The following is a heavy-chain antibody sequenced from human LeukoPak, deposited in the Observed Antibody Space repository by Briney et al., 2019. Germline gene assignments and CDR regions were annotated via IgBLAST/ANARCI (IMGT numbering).Heavy chain of an antibody. CDR1: GFTFRNYY. V-gene: IGHV3-11*04. CDR2: ISSNGNTI. CDR3: ASRLRFYGMDV. J-gene: IGHJ6*02. Sequence: PGGSLRLSCAASGFTFRNYYMIWIRQATGKGLEWLSYISSNGNTIYYADSVKGRFTISRDNAKNSLYLQMNSLRAEDTAVYYCASRLRFYGMDVWGQGTTVTVSS. D-gene: IGHD3-3*01.